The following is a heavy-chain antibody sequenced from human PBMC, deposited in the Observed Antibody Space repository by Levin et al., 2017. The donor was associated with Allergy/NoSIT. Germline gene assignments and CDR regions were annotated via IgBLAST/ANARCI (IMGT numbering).Heavy chain of an antibody. J-gene: IGHJ4*02. D-gene: IGHD1-26*01. CDR2: ISYDGSNK. CDR3: ARDKVIVGASHYFDY. Sequence: GESLKISCAASGFTFSSYAMHWVRQAPGKGLEWVAVISYDGSNKYYADSVKGRFTISRDNSKNTLYLQMNSLRAEDTAVYYCARDKVIVGASHYFDYWGQGTLVTVSS. CDR1: GFTFSSYA. V-gene: IGHV3-30-3*01.